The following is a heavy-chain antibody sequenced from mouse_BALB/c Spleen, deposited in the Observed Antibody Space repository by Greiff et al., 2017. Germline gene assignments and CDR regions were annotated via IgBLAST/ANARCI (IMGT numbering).Heavy chain of an antibody. J-gene: IGHJ2*01. CDR1: GFTFSSYT. CDR3: TRRGPFDY. CDR2: ISSGGSYT. Sequence: DVMLVESGGGLVKPGGSLKLSCAASGFTFSSYTMSWVRQTPEKRLEWVATISSGGSYTYYPDSVKGRFTISRDNAKNTLYLQMSSLKSEDTAMYYCTRRGPFDYWGQGTTLTVSS. V-gene: IGHV5-6-4*01.